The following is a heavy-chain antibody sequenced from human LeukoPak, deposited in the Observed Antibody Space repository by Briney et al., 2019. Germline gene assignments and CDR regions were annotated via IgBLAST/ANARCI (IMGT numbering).Heavy chain of an antibody. Sequence: GGSLRLSCAASGFTFSSCSMNWVRQAPGKGLEWVSSISSSSSYIYYADSVKGRFTISRDNAKNSLYLQMNSLRAEDTAVYYCARVPDYGGNSVSFNYRGQGTLVTVSS. J-gene: IGHJ4*02. D-gene: IGHD4-23*01. V-gene: IGHV3-21*01. CDR3: ARVPDYGGNSVSFNY. CDR1: GFTFSSCS. CDR2: ISSSSSYI.